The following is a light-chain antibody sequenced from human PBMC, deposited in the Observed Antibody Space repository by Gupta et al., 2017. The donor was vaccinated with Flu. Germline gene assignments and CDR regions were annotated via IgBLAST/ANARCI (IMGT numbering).Light chain of an antibody. Sequence: DIPMTPSPSSVAASVGDRGTITCRASQGISSWLAWYQQKPGKAPKLLMYCASSLQSWVPSRFSGSGSGTDFTLTNSSLQPEDFATYYCQQANSFPPGTFGGGTKVEIK. CDR3: QQANSFPPGT. J-gene: IGKJ4*01. CDR2: CAS. V-gene: IGKV1D-12*01. CDR1: QGISSW.